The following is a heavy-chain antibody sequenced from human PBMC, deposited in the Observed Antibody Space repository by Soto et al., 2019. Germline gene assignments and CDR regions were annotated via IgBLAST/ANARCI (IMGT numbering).Heavy chain of an antibody. D-gene: IGHD3-10*01. Sequence: SETLSLTCTVSGGSISSYYWSWIRQPPGKGLEWIGDIYYSGSTNYNPSLKSRVTISVDTSKNQLSLKLNSMTAADTALYYCARHNYGSGSTYFDYWGQGTLVTVSS. CDR1: GGSISSYY. CDR3: ARHNYGSGSTYFDY. J-gene: IGHJ4*02. CDR2: IYYSGST. V-gene: IGHV4-59*08.